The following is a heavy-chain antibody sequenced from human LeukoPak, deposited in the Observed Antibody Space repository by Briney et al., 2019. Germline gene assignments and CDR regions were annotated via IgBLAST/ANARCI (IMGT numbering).Heavy chain of an antibody. CDR2: IYYSGST. CDR3: ARSPRGGTKTHFDY. D-gene: IGHD1-14*01. J-gene: IGHJ4*02. V-gene: IGHV4-59*01. Sequence: PSETLSLTCTVSGGPISNYYWSWIRQPPGKGLEWIGYIYYSGSTNYNPSLKSRVTISVDTSKNQFSLRLSSVTAADTAVYYCARSPRGGTKTHFDYWGQGTLVTVSP. CDR1: GGPISNYY.